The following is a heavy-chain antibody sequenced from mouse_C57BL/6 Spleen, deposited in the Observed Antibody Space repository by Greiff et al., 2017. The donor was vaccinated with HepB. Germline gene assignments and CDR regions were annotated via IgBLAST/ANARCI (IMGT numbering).Heavy chain of an antibody. CDR1: GYSITSGYY. CDR2: ISYDGSN. D-gene: IGHD1-1*01. CDR3: ASFYGAY. V-gene: IGHV3-6*01. Sequence: EVQLVESGPGLVKPSQSLSLTCSVTGYSITSGYYWNWIRQFPGNKLEWMGYISYDGSNNYNPSLKNRISITRDTSKNQFFLKLNSVTTEDTATYYCASFYGAYWGQGTLVTVSA. J-gene: IGHJ3*01.